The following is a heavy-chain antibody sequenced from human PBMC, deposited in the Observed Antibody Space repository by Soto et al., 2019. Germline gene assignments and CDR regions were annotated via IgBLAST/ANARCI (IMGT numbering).Heavy chain of an antibody. Sequence: ETLSLTCTVSGGSISSYYWSWIRQPPGKGLEWIGYIYYSGSTNYNPSLKSRVTISVDTSKNQFSLKLSSVTAADTAVYYCARGRHYYDSSGYYPYFDYWGQGTLVTVSS. CDR2: IYYSGST. CDR3: ARGRHYYDSSGYYPYFDY. J-gene: IGHJ4*02. D-gene: IGHD3-22*01. CDR1: GGSISSYY. V-gene: IGHV4-59*01.